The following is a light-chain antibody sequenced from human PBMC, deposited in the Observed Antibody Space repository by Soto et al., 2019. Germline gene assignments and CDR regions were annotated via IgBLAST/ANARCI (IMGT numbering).Light chain of an antibody. V-gene: IGKV1-5*01. CDR1: QSISSW. J-gene: IGKJ2*01. CDR2: DAS. CDR3: QHYNSYPYT. Sequence: DIQMTQSPSTLSASVGDRFTITCRASQSISSWLAWYQQKAGKAPKVLIYDASSLESGVPSRFSGSGSGTEFNLHISRLQPDDVATYYCQHYNSYPYTFGQGNKLEIK.